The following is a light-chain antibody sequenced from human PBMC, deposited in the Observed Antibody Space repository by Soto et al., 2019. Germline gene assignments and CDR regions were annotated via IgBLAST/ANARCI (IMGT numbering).Light chain of an antibody. V-gene: IGKV3-20*01. CDR2: GAS. J-gene: IGKJ3*01. CDR3: QQFGDSLT. Sequence: EIVLTQSPVTLSLSPGERGTLSCRASQSVGTSLAWYQQKPGQAPRLLIYGASNRATGIPDRFSGSGSGTDFTLTISKLEPEDFAVYHCQQFGDSLTFGPGTKVDIK. CDR1: QSVGTS.